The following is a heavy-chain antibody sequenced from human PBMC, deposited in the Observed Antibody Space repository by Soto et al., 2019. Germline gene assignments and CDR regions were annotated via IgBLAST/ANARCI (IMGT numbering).Heavy chain of an antibody. D-gene: IGHD3-22*01. J-gene: IGHJ4*02. CDR3: AKLTMIVVVITTVDY. Sequence: PGGSLRLSCAASGFTFSSYAMSWVRQAPGKGLEWVSAISGSGGSTYYADSVKGRFTISRDNSKNTLYLQMNSLRAEDTAVYYCAKLTMIVVVITTVDYWGQGTLVTVYS. V-gene: IGHV3-23*01. CDR2: ISGSGGST. CDR1: GFTFSSYA.